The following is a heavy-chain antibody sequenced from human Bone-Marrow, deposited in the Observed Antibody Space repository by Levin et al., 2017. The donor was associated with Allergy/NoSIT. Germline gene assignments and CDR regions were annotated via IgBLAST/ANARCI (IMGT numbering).Heavy chain of an antibody. V-gene: IGHV3-33*03. CDR2: LWYDGTNK. J-gene: IGHJ4*02. CDR3: ASLVGTTTY. D-gene: IGHD1-26*01. CDR1: GFTFSGVG. Sequence: PGGSLRLSCAASGFTFSGVGMHWVRQAPGKGLEWVGALWYDGTNKYYADSVKGRFTISRDNTYNTLFLHMESLRAEDTAVYYCASLVGTTTYWGQGTLVTVSS.